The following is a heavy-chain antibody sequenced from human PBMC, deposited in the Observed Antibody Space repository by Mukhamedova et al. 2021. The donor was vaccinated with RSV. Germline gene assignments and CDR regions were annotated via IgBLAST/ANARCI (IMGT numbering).Heavy chain of an antibody. CDR2: ISWNSGSI. J-gene: IGHJ3*02. D-gene: IGHD6-19*01. V-gene: IGHV3-9*01. CDR3: ANDWSSGRLKAFDI. Sequence: GKGLEWVSGISWNSGSIGYADSVKGRFTISRDNAKNSLYLQMNSLRAEDTALYYCANDWSSGRLKAFDIWGQGTMVTVSS.